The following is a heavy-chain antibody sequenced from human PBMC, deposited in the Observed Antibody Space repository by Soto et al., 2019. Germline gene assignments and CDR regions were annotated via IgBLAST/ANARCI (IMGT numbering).Heavy chain of an antibody. Sequence: GGSLRLSCAASGFTFSSYAMSWVRQAPGKGLEWVSAISGSGGSTYYADSVKGRFTISRDNSKNTLYLQMNSLRAEDTAVYYCAKTMAQNDFWSGYDPDEIYYFDYWGQGTLVTVSS. CDR3: AKTMAQNDFWSGYDPDEIYYFDY. D-gene: IGHD3-3*01. J-gene: IGHJ4*02. CDR2: ISGSGGST. CDR1: GFTFSSYA. V-gene: IGHV3-23*01.